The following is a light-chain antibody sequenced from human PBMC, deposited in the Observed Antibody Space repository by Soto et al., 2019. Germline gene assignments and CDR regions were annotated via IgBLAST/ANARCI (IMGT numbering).Light chain of an antibody. Sequence: QAVVTQPPSASASLGASVTLTCTLSSGYSNYKVDWYQQRPGKGPRFVMRVGTGGIVGSKGDGIPDRFSVLGSGLNRYLTIKNIQEEDESHYHCGADHGSGSNFFVVFGGGTKLTVL. V-gene: IGLV9-49*01. CDR1: SGYSNYK. J-gene: IGLJ2*01. CDR3: GADHGSGSNFFVV. CDR2: VGTGGIVG.